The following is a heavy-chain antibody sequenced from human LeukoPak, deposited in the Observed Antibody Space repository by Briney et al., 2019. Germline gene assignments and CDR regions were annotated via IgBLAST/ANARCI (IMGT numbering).Heavy chain of an antibody. CDR1: GYSFTSYW. Sequence: HGESLKISCKGSGYSFTSYWIGWVRQMPGKGLEWMGIIYPGDSDTRYSPSFQGQVTISADKSISTAYLQWSSLKASDTAMYYCARARNYYDSSGQRRYYYYYMDVWGKGTTVTVSS. V-gene: IGHV5-51*01. J-gene: IGHJ6*03. CDR3: ARARNYYDSSGQRRYYYYYMDV. CDR2: IYPGDSDT. D-gene: IGHD3-22*01.